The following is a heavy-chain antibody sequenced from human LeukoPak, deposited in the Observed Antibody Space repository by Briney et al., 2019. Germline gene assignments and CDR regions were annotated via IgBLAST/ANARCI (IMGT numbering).Heavy chain of an antibody. CDR3: ARDSGTTGEVKFDP. CDR1: GGSISDDY. J-gene: IGHJ5*02. D-gene: IGHD3-10*01. V-gene: IGHV4-4*07. CDR2: IYTSGSI. Sequence: PSETLSLTCTVSGGSISDDYWSWIRQPAGKGLEWIGRIYTSGSITYNPSLKSRVSMSVDTSKNQFSLKLSSVTAADTAVYYCARDSGTTGEVKFDPWGQGTLVTVSS.